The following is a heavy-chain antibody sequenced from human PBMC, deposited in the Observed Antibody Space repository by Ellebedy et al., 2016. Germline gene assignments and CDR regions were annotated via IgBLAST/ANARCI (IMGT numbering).Heavy chain of an antibody. CDR3: VREARDGYNQHTLYYFDY. J-gene: IGHJ4*02. V-gene: IGHV3-33*01. CDR2: IWYDGGTQ. CDR1: GFPFSDFA. Sequence: GGSLRLSCAASGFPFSDFAMHWVRQSPGRGLEWVALIWYDGGTQYYEDSVKGRFTISRDNSKNTLYLQMDSLRAEDSAMYYCVREARDGYNQHTLYYFDYWGQGTPVTVSS. D-gene: IGHD5-24*01.